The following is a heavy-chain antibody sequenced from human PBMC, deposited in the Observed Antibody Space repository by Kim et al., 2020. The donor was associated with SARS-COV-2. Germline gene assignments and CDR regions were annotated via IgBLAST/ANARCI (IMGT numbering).Heavy chain of an antibody. CDR2: IYDIGAT. CDR1: GVSVKTAGYC. J-gene: IGHJ6*03. D-gene: IGHD2-15*01. CDR3: ASGVAFGSHPYYLDD. V-gene: IGHV4-30-2*01. Sequence: SETLSLTCSVSGVSVKTAGYCWTWIRQPPGKGPEWVGDIYDIGATNYNPSLRSRMTISKDRSRNQFSLTLRSLTAADTAVYFCASGVAFGSHPYYLDDWGKGTAVSVS.